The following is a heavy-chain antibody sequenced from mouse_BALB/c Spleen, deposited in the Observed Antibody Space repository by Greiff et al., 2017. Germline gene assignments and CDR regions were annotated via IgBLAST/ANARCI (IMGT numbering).Heavy chain of an antibody. CDR1: GYTFSSYW. V-gene: IGHV1-87*01. J-gene: IGHJ2*01. CDR2: IYPGDGDT. CDR3: ARLDLLWLRPPFDY. D-gene: IGHD2-2*01. Sequence: QVQLQQSGAELMKPGASVKISCKATGYTFSSYWIEWVKQRPGQGLEWIGAIYPGDGDTRYTQKFKGKATLTADKSSSTAYMQLSSLASEDSAVYYCARLDLLWLRPPFDYWGQGTTLTVSS.